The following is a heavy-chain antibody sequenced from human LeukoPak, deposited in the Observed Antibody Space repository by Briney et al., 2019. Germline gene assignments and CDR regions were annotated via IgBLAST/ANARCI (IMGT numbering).Heavy chain of an antibody. CDR3: ARDVETPGDRAFDI. CDR1: GYTFTSYG. D-gene: IGHD2-15*01. V-gene: IGHV1-18*01. J-gene: IGHJ3*02. Sequence: ASIKVSCKASGYTFTSYGISWVRQAPGQGLECMGWISAYNGNTNYAQKLQGRVTMTTDTSPSTAYMELRSLRSEDTAVYFCARDVETPGDRAFDIWGQGTMVTVSS. CDR2: ISAYNGNT.